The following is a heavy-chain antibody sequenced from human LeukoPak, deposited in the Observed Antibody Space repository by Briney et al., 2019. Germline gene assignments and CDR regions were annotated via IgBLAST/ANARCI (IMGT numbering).Heavy chain of an antibody. CDR2: IIPIFGTA. CDR3: ARGLFTDSSVGYYGMDV. Sequence: GASVKVSCKASGGTFSSYAISWVRQAPGQGLEWMGGIIPIFGTANYAQKFQGRVTITADESTSTAYMELSSLRSEDTAVYYCARGLFTDSSVGYYGMDVWGQGTTVTVSS. CDR1: GGTFSSYA. D-gene: IGHD3-22*01. J-gene: IGHJ6*02. V-gene: IGHV1-69*13.